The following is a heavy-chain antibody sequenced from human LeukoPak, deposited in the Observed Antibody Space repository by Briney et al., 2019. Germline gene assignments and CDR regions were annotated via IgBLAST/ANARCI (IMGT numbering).Heavy chain of an antibody. J-gene: IGHJ4*02. Sequence: GGSLRLSCAASGFTFRSFWMSWVRQAPGKRLEWVANIKQNGAEEYYMDSVKGRFTISRDNSKNTLYLQMNSLRAEDTAVYYCAKRLAMTGTYHFDYWGQGTLVTVSS. CDR1: GFTFRSFW. CDR3: AKRLAMTGTYHFDY. D-gene: IGHD6-19*01. V-gene: IGHV3-7*03. CDR2: IKQNGAEE.